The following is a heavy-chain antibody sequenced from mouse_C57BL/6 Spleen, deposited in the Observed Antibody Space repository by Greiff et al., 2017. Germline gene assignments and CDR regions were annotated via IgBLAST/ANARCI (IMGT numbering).Heavy chain of an antibody. J-gene: IGHJ4*01. V-gene: IGHV1-82*01. D-gene: IGHD2-10*02. CDR1: GYAFSSSW. Sequence: QVQLQQSGPELVKPGASVKISCKASGYAFSSSWMNWVKQRPGKGLEWIGRIYPGDGDTNYNGKFKGKATLTADKSSSTAYMQLSSLTSEDSAVYFCARSEYDYDAMDYWGQGTSVTVSS. CDR2: IYPGDGDT. CDR3: ARSEYDYDAMDY.